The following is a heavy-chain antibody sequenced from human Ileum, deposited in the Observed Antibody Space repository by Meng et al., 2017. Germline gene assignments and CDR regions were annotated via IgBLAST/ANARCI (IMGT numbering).Heavy chain of an antibody. Sequence: QVQLRESGRALVKQSQTLSLTCAVSRDSITNHNWWAWVRQPPGKGLEWIGEIPHRGSSAHNPSLKSRVSMSIDKYKNQFSLKLTSVTAADTAVYHCLRGSGGSVWGQGTLVTVSS. J-gene: IGHJ1*01. CDR1: RDSITNHNW. CDR3: LRGSGGSV. V-gene: IGHV4-4*02. CDR2: IPHRGSS. D-gene: IGHD3-10*01.